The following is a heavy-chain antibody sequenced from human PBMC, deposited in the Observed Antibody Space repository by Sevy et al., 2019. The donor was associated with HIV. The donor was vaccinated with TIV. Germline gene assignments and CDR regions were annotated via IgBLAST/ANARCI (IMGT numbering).Heavy chain of an antibody. CDR1: GFTFSSYA. D-gene: IGHD6-13*01. CDR2: ISYDGSNK. CDR3: ARALSSSWYTGAFQH. J-gene: IGHJ1*01. V-gene: IGHV3-30*04. Sequence: GGSLRLSCAASGFTFSSYAMHWVRQAPGKGLEWVAVISYDGSNKYYADSVKGRFTISRDNSKNTLYLQMNSLRAEDTAVYYCARALSSSWYTGAFQHWGQGTLSPSPQ.